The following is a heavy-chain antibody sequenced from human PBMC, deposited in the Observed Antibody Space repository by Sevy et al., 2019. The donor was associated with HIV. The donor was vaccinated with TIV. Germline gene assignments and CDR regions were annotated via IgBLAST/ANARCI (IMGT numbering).Heavy chain of an antibody. J-gene: IGHJ4*02. CDR3: AGENAWGRGYS. CDR2: IYYNGHI. V-gene: IGHV4-59*08. Sequence: SETLSLTCTVSGGSITSLYWNWIRQPPGKRLEWIANIYYNGHINYNPSLKSRVTLSLDTSKNQFSLRLSSVTAADTAMYYCAGENAWGRGYSWGQRTLVTVSS. CDR1: GGSITSLY. D-gene: IGHD1-26*01.